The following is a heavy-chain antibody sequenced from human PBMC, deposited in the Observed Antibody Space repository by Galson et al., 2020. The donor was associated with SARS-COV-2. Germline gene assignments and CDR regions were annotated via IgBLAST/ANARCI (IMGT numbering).Heavy chain of an antibody. CDR2: IYPGDSDT. CDR1: GYSFTSYW. CDR3: ARLLLGVYYDSSGYYYSIFDY. Sequence: GESLKISCKGSGYSFTSYWIGWVRQMPGKGLEWMGIIYPGDSDTRYSPSFQGQVTISADKSISTAYLQWSSLKASDTAMYYCARLLLGVYYDSSGYYYSIFDYWGQGTLVTVSS. V-gene: IGHV5-51*01. D-gene: IGHD3-22*01. J-gene: IGHJ4*02.